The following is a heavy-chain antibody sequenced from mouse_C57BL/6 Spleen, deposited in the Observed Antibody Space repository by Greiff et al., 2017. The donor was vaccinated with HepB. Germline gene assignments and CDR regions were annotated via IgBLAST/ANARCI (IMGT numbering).Heavy chain of an antibody. CDR3: ARSDYITTVVAGDYYAMDY. J-gene: IGHJ4*01. CDR1: GYTFTSYW. Sequence: QVQLQHPGAELVKPGASVKLSCKASGYTFTSYWMHWVKQRPGRGLEWIGRIDPNSGGTKYNEKFKSKATLTVDKPSSTAYMQLSSLTSEDSAVYYCARSDYITTVVAGDYYAMDYWGQGTSVTVSS. D-gene: IGHD1-1*01. CDR2: IDPNSGGT. V-gene: IGHV1-72*01.